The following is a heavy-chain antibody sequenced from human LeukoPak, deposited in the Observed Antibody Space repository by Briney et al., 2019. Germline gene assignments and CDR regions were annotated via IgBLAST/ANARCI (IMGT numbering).Heavy chain of an antibody. CDR1: GFTFSSYD. CDR2: IGTAGDT. V-gene: IGHV3-13*01. J-gene: IGHJ3*02. Sequence: GGSLRLSCVASGFTFSSYDMHWVRQVIGKGLEWVSVIGTAGDTYYPGSVKGRFTISRENAKNSLYLQMNSLRAGDTAVYYCARSGWYSNSLGAFDIWGQGTMVTVSS. CDR3: ARSGWYSNSLGAFDI. D-gene: IGHD6-13*01.